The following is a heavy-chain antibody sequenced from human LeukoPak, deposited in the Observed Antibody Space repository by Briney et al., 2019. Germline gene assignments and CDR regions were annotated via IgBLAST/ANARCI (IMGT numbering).Heavy chain of an antibody. V-gene: IGHV3-23*01. CDR1: GFTFRTYA. CDR2: ISGNNGNT. J-gene: IGHJ4*02. CDR3: AKSGLNRFDY. Sequence: GGSLRLSCAASGFTFRTYAMSWVRQAPGKGLEWVSNISGNNGNTYYADSVKGRFTISRDDSKNTLYLQMNSLRAEDTAVYYCAKSGLNRFDYWGQGTLVTVSS. D-gene: IGHD2-15*01.